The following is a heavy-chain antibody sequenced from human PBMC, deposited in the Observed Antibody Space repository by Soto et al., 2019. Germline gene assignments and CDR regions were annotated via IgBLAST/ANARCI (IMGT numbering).Heavy chain of an antibody. V-gene: IGHV4-4*02. D-gene: IGHD5-12*01. CDR2: IHHSGST. CDR1: GGSVSRDNW. Sequence: QVPLQESGPGLVKPWGTLSLTCGVSGGSVSRDNWWSWVRQPPGKGLEWIGEIHHSGSTNYSPSLKSRVTMSVDKSKNQYSLKLTSVTAADAALYYCARDIRGYSRALDYWGQGTQVTVSS. CDR3: ARDIRGYSRALDY. J-gene: IGHJ4*02.